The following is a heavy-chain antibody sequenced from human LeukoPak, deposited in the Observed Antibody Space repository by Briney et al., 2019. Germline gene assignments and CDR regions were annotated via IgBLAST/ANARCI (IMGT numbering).Heavy chain of an antibody. D-gene: IGHD3-10*01. V-gene: IGHV3-21*04. CDR1: GFTFSSYS. CDR2: ISSSSSYI. CDR3: AKAYSVGVRGVMN. J-gene: IGHJ1*01. Sequence: AGGSLRLSCAASGFTFSSYSMNWVRQAPGKGLEWVSSISSSSSYIYYADSVKGRFTISRDNAKNSLYLQMNSLRAEDTALYYCAKAYSVGVRGVMNWGQGTLVTVSS.